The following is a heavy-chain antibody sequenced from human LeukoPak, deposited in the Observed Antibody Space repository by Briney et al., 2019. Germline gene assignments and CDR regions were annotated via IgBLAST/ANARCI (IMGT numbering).Heavy chain of an antibody. CDR2: IYYSGST. CDR3: ARGSLRYGYDY. CDR1: GGSISSSSYY. D-gene: IGHD5-24*01. V-gene: IGHV4-39*07. Sequence: ASETLSLTCTVSGGSISSSSYYWGWIRQPPGKGLEWIGSIYYSGSTSYNPSLKSRVTISVDTSKNQFSLKLSSVTAADTAVYYCARGSLRYGYDYWGQGTLVTVSS. J-gene: IGHJ4*02.